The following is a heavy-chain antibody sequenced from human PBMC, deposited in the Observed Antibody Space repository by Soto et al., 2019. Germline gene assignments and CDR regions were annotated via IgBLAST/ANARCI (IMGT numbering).Heavy chain of an antibody. CDR1: GFTFSSYT. J-gene: IGHJ3*01. CDR2: VSGTGTRT. Sequence: GGSLRLSCAASGFTFSSYTMSWVRQAPGKGLEWVSGVSGTGTRTYYADSVKGRFTISRDNSESTLSLQMNSLRDEDTAVYYCAKDPNTDLLGGFKFGGQGTMVTVSS. D-gene: IGHD2-15*01. CDR3: AKDPNTDLLGGFKF. V-gene: IGHV3-23*01.